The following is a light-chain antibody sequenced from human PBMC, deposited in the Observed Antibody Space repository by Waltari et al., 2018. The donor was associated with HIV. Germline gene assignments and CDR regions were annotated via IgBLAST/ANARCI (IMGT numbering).Light chain of an antibody. CDR3: QSPDSSGPWV. CDR1: ALPKQD. Sequence: SYELTPPPSVSVSPGQTARITCSGDALPKQDDYWYQQKPGQAPVLVIYKDTERPSGIPERFSGSSSGTTVTLTISGVQAEDEADYYCQSPDSSGPWVFGGGTKLTVL. CDR2: KDT. V-gene: IGLV3-25*03. J-gene: IGLJ3*02.